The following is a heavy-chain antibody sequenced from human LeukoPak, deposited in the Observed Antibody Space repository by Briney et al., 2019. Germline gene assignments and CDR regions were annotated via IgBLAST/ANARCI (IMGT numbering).Heavy chain of an antibody. J-gene: IGHJ4*02. CDR2: IYYSGST. Sequence: SETLSLTCTVSGGSISSYYWSWIRQPPGKGLEWIGYIYYSGSTNYNPSLKSRVTISVDTSKNQFSLKLSSVTAADTAVYYCARVKPDYYGSGSYFVTRGLPDYWGQGTLVTVSS. V-gene: IGHV4-59*01. D-gene: IGHD3-10*01. CDR1: GGSISSYY. CDR3: ARVKPDYYGSGSYFVTRGLPDY.